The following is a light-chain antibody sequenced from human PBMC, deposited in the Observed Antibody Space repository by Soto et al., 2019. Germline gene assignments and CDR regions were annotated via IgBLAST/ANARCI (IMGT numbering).Light chain of an antibody. V-gene: IGLV2-14*01. CDR2: DVS. CDR3: SSYTSTSV. J-gene: IGLJ1*01. Sequence: QSVLTQPASVSGSPGQSITISCTGTSSDVGGYNYVSWYQQHPGKAPKLMIYDVSNRPSGVSNRFPGSKSGNTASLTISGLQSEDEADYYCSSYTSTSVFGTGNKVTVL. CDR1: SSDVGGYNY.